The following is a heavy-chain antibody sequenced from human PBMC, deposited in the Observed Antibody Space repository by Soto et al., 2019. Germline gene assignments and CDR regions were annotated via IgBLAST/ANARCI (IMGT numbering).Heavy chain of an antibody. CDR1: GGSIGSYY. CDR3: ARGLSALGELSLRGTFDY. Sequence: SETLSLTCTVSGGSIGSYYWSWIRQPPGKGLEWIGYIYYTGSTIYNPSLKSRVTISVNTSKNQYSLKLTSVTAADTAVYFCARGLSALGELSLRGTFDYWGQGTLVTVSS. V-gene: IGHV4-59*01. J-gene: IGHJ4*02. CDR2: IYYTGST. D-gene: IGHD3-16*02.